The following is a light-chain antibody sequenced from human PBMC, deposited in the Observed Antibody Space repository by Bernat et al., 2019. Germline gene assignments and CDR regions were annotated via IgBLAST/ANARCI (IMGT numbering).Light chain of an antibody. Sequence: DIQMTQSPSTLSASVGDRVTITCRASQSISSWLAWYQQKPGKAPKLLIYKASSLESGVPSRFIGSGSGTEFTLTISSLPPDDFATYYCQQYNSYTLTFGGGTKVEIK. V-gene: IGKV1-5*03. J-gene: IGKJ4*01. CDR3: QQYNSYTLT. CDR2: KAS. CDR1: QSISSW.